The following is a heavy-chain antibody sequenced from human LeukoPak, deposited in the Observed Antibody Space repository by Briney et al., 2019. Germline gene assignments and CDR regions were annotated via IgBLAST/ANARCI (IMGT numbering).Heavy chain of an antibody. Sequence: SETLSLTCTVSGGSISSYYWSWIRQPPGKGLEWIGYIYYSGSTNYNPSLKSRVTISVDTSKNQFSLKLSSVTAADTAVYYCARGTVPAAARGYYYYYYYMDVWGKGTTVTVSS. V-gene: IGHV4-59*01. J-gene: IGHJ6*03. D-gene: IGHD2-2*01. CDR1: GGSISSYY. CDR3: ARGTVPAAARGYYYYYYYMDV. CDR2: IYYSGST.